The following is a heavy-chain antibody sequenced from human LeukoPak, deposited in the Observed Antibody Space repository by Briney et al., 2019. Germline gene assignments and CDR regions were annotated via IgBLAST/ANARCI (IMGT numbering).Heavy chain of an antibody. CDR2: ISSSGVST. Sequence: GGSLRLSCAASGFTFCIYAMKCVPHAPGKGQERVSGISSSGVSTYYADSVKGRFTISSGNSRSSLLLQMHSLRAEDTPVYYCAKGPLVYDLVWFDYWGQGSLVTVSP. V-gene: IGHV3-23*01. D-gene: IGHD2-8*01. CDR1: GFTFCIYA. J-gene: IGHJ4*02. CDR3: AKGPLVYDLVWFDY.